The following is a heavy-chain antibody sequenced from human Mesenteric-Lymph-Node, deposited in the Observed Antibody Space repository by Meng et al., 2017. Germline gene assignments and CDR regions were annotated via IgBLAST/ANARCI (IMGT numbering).Heavy chain of an antibody. Sequence: GGSLRLSCAASGFTFSSYWMHWVRQAPGKGLVWVSRINSDGSSTSYADSVKGRFTISRDNAKNTLYLQMNSLRAEDTAVYYCAREDRGYSYGYVLYWGQGTLVTVSS. V-gene: IGHV3-74*01. D-gene: IGHD5-18*01. CDR1: GFTFSSYW. CDR3: AREDRGYSYGYVLY. J-gene: IGHJ4*02. CDR2: INSDGSST.